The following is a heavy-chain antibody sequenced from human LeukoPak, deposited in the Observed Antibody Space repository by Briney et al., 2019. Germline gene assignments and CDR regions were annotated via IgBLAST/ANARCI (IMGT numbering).Heavy chain of an antibody. D-gene: IGHD4-17*01. J-gene: IGHJ4*02. V-gene: IGHV3-74*01. CDR1: GFTFSSHW. CDR3: ARDDDYVDHGIHDY. CDR2: ISSDGSST. Sequence: GGSLRLSCAASGFTFSSHWMHWVRQAPGKGLVWVSRISSDGSSTSFADSVKGRFTISRDNAKNSLYLQMNSLRAEDTAVYYCARDDDYVDHGIHDYWGQGTLVTVSS.